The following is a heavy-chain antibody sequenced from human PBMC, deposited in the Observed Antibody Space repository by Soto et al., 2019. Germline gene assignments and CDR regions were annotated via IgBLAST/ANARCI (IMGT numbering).Heavy chain of an antibody. J-gene: IGHJ4*02. V-gene: IGHV1-69*13. D-gene: IGHD5-12*01. CDR2: IIPIFGTA. CDR1: GSTFSSYA. CDR3: ARGRDGYNRYYFDY. Sequence: SVKVSCKASGSTFSSYAISWVRQAPGQGLEWMGGIIPIFGTANYAQKFQGRVTITADESTSTAYMELSSLRSEDTAVYYCARGRDGYNRYYFDYWGQGTLVTVSS.